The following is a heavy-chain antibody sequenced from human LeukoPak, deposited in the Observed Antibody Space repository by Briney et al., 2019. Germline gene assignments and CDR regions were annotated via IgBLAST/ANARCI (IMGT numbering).Heavy chain of an antibody. J-gene: IGHJ4*02. Sequence: GGSLRLSCAASGFTFSSDWMHWVRQPPRKGLGWVSRIKVDGGSTTYADSVKGRFTISRDNAKEAVYLQMNSLRAEDTAVYYCARGVPDNSYLSFWGQGTLVTVSS. CDR2: IKVDGGST. CDR1: GFTFSSDW. CDR3: ARGVPDNSYLSF. D-gene: IGHD5-18*01. V-gene: IGHV3-74*01.